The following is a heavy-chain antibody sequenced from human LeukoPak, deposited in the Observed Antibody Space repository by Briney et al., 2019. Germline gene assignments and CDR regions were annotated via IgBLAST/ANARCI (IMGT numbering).Heavy chain of an antibody. CDR1: GFIFSSHG. D-gene: IGHD1-26*01. V-gene: IGHV3-23*01. CDR2: ISPSGDIT. Sequence: GGSLRLSCAASGFIFSSHGMNWVRQAPGKGLEWVSGISPSGDITYYADSVKGRFTISRDNSKNTVYLQMDSLRFEDAAVYCCAKSSGRFVLSATYYFDYWGQGTLVTVSS. J-gene: IGHJ4*02. CDR3: AKSSGRFVLSATYYFDY.